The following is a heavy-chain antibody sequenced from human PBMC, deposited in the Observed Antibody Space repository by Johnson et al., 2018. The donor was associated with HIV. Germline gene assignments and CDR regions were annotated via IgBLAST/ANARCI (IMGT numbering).Heavy chain of an antibody. CDR3: TSGKSWLAVDACDI. J-gene: IGHJ3*02. V-gene: IGHV3-73*02. CDR2: IRSKANSYAT. D-gene: IGHD6-19*01. Sequence: VQLVESGGGLVQPGGSLKLSCAASGFTFSGSAMHWVRQASGKGLEWVGRIRSKANSYATAYAASVKGRFTISRDDSKNTAYLQMNSRKTEDTAVYYCTSGKSWLAVDACDIWGQGTMVTVSS. CDR1: GFTFSGSA.